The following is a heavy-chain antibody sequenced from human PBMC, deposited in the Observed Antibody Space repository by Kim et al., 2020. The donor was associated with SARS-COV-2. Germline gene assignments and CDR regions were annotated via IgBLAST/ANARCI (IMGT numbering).Heavy chain of an antibody. Sequence: GGSLRLSCAVSGLTFSTTDMHWVRQAPGKGLEWIAYISRSGSAIVYADSVKGRFTISRDEAKNSIFLQTNSLRDEDTAVYYCARDRTAFDYWGQGTLVTVSS. CDR1: GLTFSTTD. D-gene: IGHD1-1*01. CDR2: ISRSGSAI. CDR3: ARDRTAFDY. V-gene: IGHV3-48*02. J-gene: IGHJ4*02.